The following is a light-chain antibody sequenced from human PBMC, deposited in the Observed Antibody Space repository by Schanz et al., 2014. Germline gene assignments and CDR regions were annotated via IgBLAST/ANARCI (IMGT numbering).Light chain of an antibody. V-gene: IGLV2-14*01. Sequence: QSVLTQPASVSGSPGQSITISCTGTNSDVGGYNHVSWYQQYPGKAPKLMIYDVNNRPSGVSNRFSGSKSGNTASLTISGLQAEDEADYYCSSYAGSNNFCVFGTGTKVTVL. CDR1: NSDVGGYNH. CDR3: SSYAGSNNFCV. J-gene: IGLJ1*01. CDR2: DVN.